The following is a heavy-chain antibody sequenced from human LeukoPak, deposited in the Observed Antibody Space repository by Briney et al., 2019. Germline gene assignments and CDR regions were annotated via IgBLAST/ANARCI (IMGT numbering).Heavy chain of an antibody. D-gene: IGHD1-1*01. CDR2: IYISGST. CDR3: ARDRGTWNDDGFDY. J-gene: IGHJ4*02. V-gene: IGHV4-4*07. CDR1: GGSISSYY. Sequence: SETLSLTSTVSGGSISSYYWSWIRQPAGKGLEWIGRIYISGSTNYSPSLKSRVTMSVDTSKNQFSLKLSSVTAADTAVYYCARDRGTWNDDGFDYWGQGTLVTVSS.